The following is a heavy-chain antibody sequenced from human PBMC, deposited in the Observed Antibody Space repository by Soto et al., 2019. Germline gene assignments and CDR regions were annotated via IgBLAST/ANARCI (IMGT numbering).Heavy chain of an antibody. CDR2: ILPIFGSP. D-gene: IGHD6-6*01. CDR1: GGNFRRYA. CDR3: ARVSVAALNWFDP. V-gene: IGHV1-69*13. J-gene: IGHJ5*02. Sequence: SVKVSCKASGGNFRRYAISWVRQAPGQGLEWMGGILPIFGSPSHAQKFRDRVTITADESTSTAYMELSSLRSEDTAVYYCARVSVAALNWFDPWGQGTLVTVSS.